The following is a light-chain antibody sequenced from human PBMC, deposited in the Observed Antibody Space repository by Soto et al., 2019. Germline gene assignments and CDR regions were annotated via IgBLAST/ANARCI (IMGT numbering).Light chain of an antibody. V-gene: IGLV2-8*01. J-gene: IGLJ2*01. CDR3: SSFAGDNDVI. Sequence: QSALTQPPSASGSPGQSVTISCSGSSSDIGAYNFVSWYQQHPGQAPKLMIFEANQRPSGVPNRFSGSKSGNTASLTVSGLQAEDEADYYCSSFAGDNDVIFGGGTKVTVL. CDR2: EAN. CDR1: SSDIGAYNF.